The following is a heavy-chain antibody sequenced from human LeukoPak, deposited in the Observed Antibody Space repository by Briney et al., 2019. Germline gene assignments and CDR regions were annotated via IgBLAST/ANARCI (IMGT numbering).Heavy chain of an antibody. J-gene: IGHJ4*02. CDR3: ARDTLLWFGELHTFDY. CDR2: ISAYNGNT. D-gene: IGHD3-10*01. V-gene: IGHV1-18*01. Sequence: ASVKVSCKASGYTFTSYGISWVRQAPGQGLEWMGWISAYNGNTNYAQKLQGRVTMTTDTSTSTAYMELRSLRSDDTAVYYCARDTLLWFGELHTFDYWGQGTLVTVSS. CDR1: GYTFTSYG.